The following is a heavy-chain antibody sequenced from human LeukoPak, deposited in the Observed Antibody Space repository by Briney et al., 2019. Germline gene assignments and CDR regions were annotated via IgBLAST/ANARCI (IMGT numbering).Heavy chain of an antibody. CDR3: ARITGTRKFDY. D-gene: IGHD7-27*01. CDR1: GYSFTTYW. J-gene: IGHJ4*02. V-gene: IGHV5-51*01. Sequence: GEPLKISCKGSGYSFTTYWIGWVRQMPGKGLEGMVIIYPGDSDTRYSPSFQGQVPISAVKSITTAYLQWSSLKASDNAMYYCARITGTRKFDYWGQGTLVTVSS. CDR2: IYPGDSDT.